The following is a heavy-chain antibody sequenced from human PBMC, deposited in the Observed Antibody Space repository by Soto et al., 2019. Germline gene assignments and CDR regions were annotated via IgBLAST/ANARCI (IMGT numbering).Heavy chain of an antibody. CDR1: GGSISSYY. D-gene: IGHD6-6*01. V-gene: IGHV4-59*01. CDR3: ARTRYSSSSEIENWFDP. Sequence: SETLSLTCTVSGGSISSYYWSWIRQPPGKGLEWIGYIYYSGSTNYNPSLKSRVTISVDTSKNQFSLKLSSVTAADTAVYYCARTRYSSSSEIENWFDPWGQGTLVTVSS. CDR2: IYYSGST. J-gene: IGHJ5*02.